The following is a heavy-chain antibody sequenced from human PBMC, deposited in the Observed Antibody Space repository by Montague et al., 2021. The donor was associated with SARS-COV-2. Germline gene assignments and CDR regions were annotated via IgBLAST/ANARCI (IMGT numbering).Heavy chain of an antibody. J-gene: IGHJ4*02. Sequence: SLRLSCAASGSTFSSYGMHWVRQAPGKGLEWVAVIWYDGSNKYYADSVKGRFTISRDNSKNTLYLQMNSLRAEDTAVYYCASQLVPRRHFDYWGQGTLVTVSS. CDR2: IWYDGSNK. V-gene: IGHV3-33*01. CDR3: ASQLVPRRHFDY. CDR1: GSTFSSYG. D-gene: IGHD6-6*01.